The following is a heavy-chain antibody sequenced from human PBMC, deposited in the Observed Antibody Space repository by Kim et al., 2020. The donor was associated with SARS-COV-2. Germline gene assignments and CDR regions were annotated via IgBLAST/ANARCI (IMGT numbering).Heavy chain of an antibody. V-gene: IGHV3-48*01. J-gene: IGHJ4*02. CDR2: SAI. CDR3: AGRLNY. Sequence: SAISYANSVRSRFTNSRDNAKNSLYQQMNSLRAEETAVYYCAGRLNYWGQGTLDTVSS.